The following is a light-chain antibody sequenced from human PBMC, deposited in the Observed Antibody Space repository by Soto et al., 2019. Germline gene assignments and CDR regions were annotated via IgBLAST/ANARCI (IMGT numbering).Light chain of an antibody. CDR1: SSDIGIYNY. Sequence: QSALTQPPSASGSPGQSVTISCTGTSSDIGIYNYVSWYQQYPRKAPKLMIYEVSKRPSGVPDRFSGSKSGNTASLTVSGLQAEDEADYYCSSSAGSNKSIFGGGTQLTVL. V-gene: IGLV2-8*01. CDR2: EVS. CDR3: SSSAGSNKSI. J-gene: IGLJ2*01.